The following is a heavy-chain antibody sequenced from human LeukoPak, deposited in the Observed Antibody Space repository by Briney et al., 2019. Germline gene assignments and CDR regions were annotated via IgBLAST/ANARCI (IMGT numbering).Heavy chain of an antibody. CDR1: GFTFSSYA. Sequence: GGSLRLSCAASGFTFSSYAMSWVRQAPGKGLEWVSAISGSGGSTYYADSVKGRFTISRDNSKNTLYLKMNSLRAEDTAVYYCANPLYYDSSGRSFFWYFDLWGRGTLVTVSS. V-gene: IGHV3-23*01. CDR3: ANPLYYDSSGRSFFWYFDL. J-gene: IGHJ2*01. D-gene: IGHD3-22*01. CDR2: ISGSGGST.